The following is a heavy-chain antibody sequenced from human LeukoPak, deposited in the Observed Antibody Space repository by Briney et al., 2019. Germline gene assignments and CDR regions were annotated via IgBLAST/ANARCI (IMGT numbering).Heavy chain of an antibody. CDR1: GGSFSGYY. D-gene: IGHD2-15*01. Sequence: SETLSLTCAVYGGSFSGYYWGWIRQPPGKGLEWIGEINHSGSTNYNPSLKSRVTISVDTSKNQFSLKLSSVTAADTAVYYCARPGVVAAKGYYYYYMDVWGKGTTVTISS. CDR3: ARPGVVAAKGYYYYYMDV. CDR2: INHSGST. V-gene: IGHV4-34*01. J-gene: IGHJ6*03.